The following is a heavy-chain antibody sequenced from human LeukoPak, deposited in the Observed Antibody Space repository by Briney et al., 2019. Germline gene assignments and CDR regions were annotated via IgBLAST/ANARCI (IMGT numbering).Heavy chain of an antibody. Sequence: SETLSLTCNVSGGSISTTSNSWGWAWIRQRPGKGLEWIGSIYYGGSPYYNSSLKSRVTISEDTSKNQFSLKLSSVSAADTAVYYCARLVRRLQRLNIGRDSDYATGYYLDSWGQGTLVTVSS. CDR3: ARLVRRLQRLNIGRDSDYATGYYLDS. V-gene: IGHV4-39*07. CDR1: GGSISTTSNS. D-gene: IGHD5-12*01. J-gene: IGHJ4*02. CDR2: IYYGGSP.